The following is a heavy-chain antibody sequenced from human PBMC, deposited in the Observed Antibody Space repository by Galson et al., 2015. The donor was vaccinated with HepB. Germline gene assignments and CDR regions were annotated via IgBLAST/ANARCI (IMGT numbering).Heavy chain of an antibody. CDR2: IYSGGST. CDR1: GFTVSSNY. CDR3: ARPYDSSGYYYGFEYYGMDV. Sequence: SLRLSCAASGFTVSSNYMSWVRQAPGQGLEWVSVIYSGGSTYYADSVKGRFTISRDNSKNTLYLQMNSLRAEDTAVYYCARPYDSSGYYYGFEYYGMDVWGQGTTVTVSS. D-gene: IGHD3-22*01. V-gene: IGHV3-66*01. J-gene: IGHJ6*02.